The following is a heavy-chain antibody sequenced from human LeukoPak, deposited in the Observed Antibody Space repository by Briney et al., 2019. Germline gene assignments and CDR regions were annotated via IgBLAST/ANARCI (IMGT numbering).Heavy chain of an antibody. CDR2: ISSSSSTI. CDR3: ARKGLGGELGGFDS. V-gene: IGHV3-48*04. D-gene: IGHD1-7*01. Sequence: PGGSLRLSCAASGFTFSSYSMNWVRQAPGKGLEWVSYISSSSSTIYYADSVKGRFTISRDNAKNSLYLQMNSLRVEGTALYHCARKGLGGELGGFDSWGQGTLVTVSS. CDR1: GFTFSSYS. J-gene: IGHJ4*02.